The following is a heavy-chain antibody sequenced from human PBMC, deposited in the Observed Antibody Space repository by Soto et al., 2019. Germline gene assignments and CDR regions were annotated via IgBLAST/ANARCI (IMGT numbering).Heavy chain of an antibody. CDR1: GFTLGNYA. V-gene: IGHV3-48*01. CDR2: ISSGSTPI. CDR3: VRDVFHYYDSGAYYYVNYFDY. D-gene: IGHD3-22*01. J-gene: IGHJ4*02. Sequence: PGGSLRPSCAPSGFTLGNYAVNWVRQAQGKGLEWISYISSGSTPINYADSVKGRITISRVEVEDSLYLHMSSLRGEDTAVYYCVRDVFHYYDSGAYYYVNYFDYWGQGTPVTVSS.